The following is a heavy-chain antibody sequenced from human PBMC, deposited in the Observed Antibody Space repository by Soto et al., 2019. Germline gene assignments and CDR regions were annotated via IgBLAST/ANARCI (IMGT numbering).Heavy chain of an antibody. CDR2: INAGNGNT. D-gene: IGHD5-18*01. Sequence: VASVTVYCTASGYPFTRYTIHWVRQAPRQRLEWMGWINAGNGNTNYSQKFQGRVTITRDTSASTAYMELSSLRSEDTAVYYCAKDGYSYGYRPYYYYGMVGWCQGSPVTVSS. CDR1: GYPFTRYT. V-gene: IGHV1-3*01. J-gene: IGHJ6*02. CDR3: AKDGYSYGYRPYYYYGMVG.